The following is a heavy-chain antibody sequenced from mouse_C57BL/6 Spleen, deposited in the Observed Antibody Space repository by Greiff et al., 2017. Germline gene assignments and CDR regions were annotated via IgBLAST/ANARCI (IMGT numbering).Heavy chain of an antibody. CDR1: GYSFTGYF. D-gene: IGHD2-4*01. Sequence: VQLQQSGPELVKPGDSVKISCKASGYSFTGYFMNWVMQSHGKSLEWIGRINPYNGDTFYNQKFKGKATLTVDKSSSTAHMALRSLTSEDSAVYYCGRRSYDYAEGDFDYWGQGTTLTVSS. CDR2: INPYNGDT. J-gene: IGHJ2*01. CDR3: GRRSYDYAEGDFDY. V-gene: IGHV1-20*01.